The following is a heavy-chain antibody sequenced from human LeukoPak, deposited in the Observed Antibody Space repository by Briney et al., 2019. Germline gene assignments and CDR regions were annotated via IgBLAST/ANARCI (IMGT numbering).Heavy chain of an antibody. CDR1: GFTFSSYS. J-gene: IGHJ4*02. CDR2: ISSSSSTI. V-gene: IGHV3-48*04. CDR3: ARGAARRYSSSWHGELFDY. D-gene: IGHD6-13*01. Sequence: GGSLRLSCAASGFTFSSYSMNWVRQAPGKGLEWVSYISSSSSTIYYADSVKGRFTISRDNAKNSLYLQMNSLRAEDTAVYYCARGAARRYSSSWHGELFDYWGQGTLVTVSS.